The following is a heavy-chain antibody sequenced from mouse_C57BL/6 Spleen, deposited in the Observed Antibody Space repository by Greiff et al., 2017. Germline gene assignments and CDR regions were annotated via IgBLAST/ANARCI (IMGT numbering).Heavy chain of an antibody. V-gene: IGHV1-81*01. J-gene: IGHJ4*01. CDR1: GYTFTSYG. Sequence: QVQLQQSGAELARPGASVKLSCKASGYTFTSYGISWVKQRPGQGLEWIGEIYPRSGNTYYTEKFKGKATLTADKSSSTAYMELRSLTSEDSAVYFCASGPLYGSSVTGAMDYWGQGTTVTVSS. CDR2: IYPRSGNT. CDR3: ASGPLYGSSVTGAMDY. D-gene: IGHD1-1*01.